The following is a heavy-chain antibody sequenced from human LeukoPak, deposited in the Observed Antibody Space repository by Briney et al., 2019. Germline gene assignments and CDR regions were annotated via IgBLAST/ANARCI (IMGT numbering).Heavy chain of an antibody. CDR3: ARDYGSGSHNWFDP. CDR2: ISSSSSYI. Sequence: GGSLRLSCAASGFTFSSYSMNSVRQAPGKGLEWVSSISSSSSYIYYADSVKGRFTISRDNAKNSLYLQMNSLRAEDTAVYYCARDYGSGSHNWFDPWGQGTLVTVSS. CDR1: GFTFSSYS. D-gene: IGHD3-10*01. V-gene: IGHV3-21*01. J-gene: IGHJ5*02.